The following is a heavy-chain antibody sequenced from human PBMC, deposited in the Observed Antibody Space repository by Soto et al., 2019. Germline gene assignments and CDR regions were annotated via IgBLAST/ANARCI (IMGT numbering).Heavy chain of an antibody. CDR2: INPHSGGT. Sequence: QVQLVQPGAEVKKPGASVKVSCKTSGYTFTGYYIYWVRQAPGQGLEWMGWINPHSGGTDSSQKFQVRVTMTRDTSNSTAYMELSRLRSDDTAVYYCAGTSCSSTTCPTTYWGQGTLVTVSS. J-gene: IGHJ4*02. V-gene: IGHV1-2*02. CDR3: AGTSCSSTTCPTTY. D-gene: IGHD2-2*01. CDR1: GYTFTGYY.